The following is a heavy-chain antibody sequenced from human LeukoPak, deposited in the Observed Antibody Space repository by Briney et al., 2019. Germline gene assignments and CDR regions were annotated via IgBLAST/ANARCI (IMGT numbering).Heavy chain of an antibody. CDR2: IYYSGNT. CDR3: ARHGSTDYFDN. J-gene: IGHJ4*02. Sequence: PSETLSLTCTVSGGSIGSSSYYWGWIRQPPGEGLEWIGSIYYSGNTYYNPSLKSRVTISVDTSKNQFSLRLSSVTAADTAVYYCARHGSTDYFDNWGQGTLVTVSS. V-gene: IGHV4-39*01. CDR1: GGSIGSSSYY. D-gene: IGHD2-2*03.